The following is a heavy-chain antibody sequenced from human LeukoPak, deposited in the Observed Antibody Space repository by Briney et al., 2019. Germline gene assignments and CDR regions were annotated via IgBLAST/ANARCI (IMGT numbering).Heavy chain of an antibody. CDR3: ARDPPDSSGYPY. Sequence: SETLALTCTVSGGSISSYYWSWIRQPPGKGLEWIGYIYYSGSTNYNPSLKSRVTISVDTSKNQFSLKLSSVTAADTAVYYCARDPPDSSGYPYWGQGTLVTVSS. D-gene: IGHD3-22*01. CDR1: GGSISSYY. CDR2: IYYSGST. V-gene: IGHV4-59*08. J-gene: IGHJ4*02.